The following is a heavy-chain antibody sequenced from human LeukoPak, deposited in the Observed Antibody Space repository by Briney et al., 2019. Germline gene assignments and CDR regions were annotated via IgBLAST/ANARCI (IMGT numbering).Heavy chain of an antibody. J-gene: IGHJ5*02. Sequence: ASVKVSCKASGGTFSSYAISWVRQAPGQGLEWMGRIIPILGIANYAQKFQGRVTITADKSTSTAYMELSSLRSEDTAVYYCARDLWAAAGTSWFDPWGQGTLVTVSS. V-gene: IGHV1-69*04. CDR3: ARDLWAAAGTSWFDP. CDR1: GGTFSSYA. CDR2: IIPILGIA. D-gene: IGHD6-13*01.